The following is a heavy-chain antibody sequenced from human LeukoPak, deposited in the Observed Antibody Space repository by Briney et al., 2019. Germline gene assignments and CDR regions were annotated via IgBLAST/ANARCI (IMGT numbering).Heavy chain of an antibody. CDR3: AKLARYSYVGVYYFDY. V-gene: IGHV3-48*01. D-gene: IGHD5-18*01. Sequence: GGSLRLSCAASGFTFSTYSMNWVRQAPGKGLEWVSYISSSSSIIYYADSVKGRFTISRDNAKNSLHLQMNSLRAEDTAVYYCAKLARYSYVGVYYFDYWGQGTLVTVSS. J-gene: IGHJ4*02. CDR1: GFTFSTYS. CDR2: ISSSSSII.